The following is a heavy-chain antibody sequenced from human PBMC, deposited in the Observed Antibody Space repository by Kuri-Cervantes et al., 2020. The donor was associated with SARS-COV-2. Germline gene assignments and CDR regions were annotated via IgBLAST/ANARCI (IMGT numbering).Heavy chain of an antibody. CDR2: IIPIFGTA. CDR1: GGTFSSYA. D-gene: IGHD1-26*01. V-gene: IGHV1-69*13. CDR3: ARDTPSGSYLNSAFDI. Sequence: SVKVSCKASGGTFSSYAISWVRQAPGQGLEWMGGIIPIFGTANYAQKFQGRVTITADESTSTAYMELSSLRSEDTAVYYCARDTPSGSYLNSAFDIRGQGTMVTVSS. J-gene: IGHJ3*02.